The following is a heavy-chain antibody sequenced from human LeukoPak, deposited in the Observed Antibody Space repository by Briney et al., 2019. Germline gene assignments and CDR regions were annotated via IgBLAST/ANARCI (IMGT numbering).Heavy chain of an antibody. CDR1: DGSINSYY. Sequence: SETLSLTCSVSDGSINSYYWNWIRRPPGKGLEWIGYIYYNGNTNYSPSLKSRVTMSVDTSKNLFSLKVSSVTAADTAVYYCARGRSNYYGMDVWGQGTTATVSS. CDR2: IYYNGNT. J-gene: IGHJ6*02. CDR3: ARGRSNYYGMDV. V-gene: IGHV4-59*01. D-gene: IGHD1-26*01.